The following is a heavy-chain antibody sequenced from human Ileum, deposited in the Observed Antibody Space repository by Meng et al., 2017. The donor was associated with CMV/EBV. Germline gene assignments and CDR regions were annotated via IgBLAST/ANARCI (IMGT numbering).Heavy chain of an antibody. J-gene: IGHJ4*02. CDR3: AREDSGDRGFDY. CDR1: GGSFSGYY. CDR2: INHSGST. Sequence: SETLSLTCAVYGGSFSGYYWSRIRQPPGKGLEWIGEINHSGSTNYNPSIKSRVTISVDTSKNQFSLKLSSVTAADTAVYYCAREDSGDRGFDYWGQGTLVTVSS. V-gene: IGHV4-34*01. D-gene: IGHD2-15*01.